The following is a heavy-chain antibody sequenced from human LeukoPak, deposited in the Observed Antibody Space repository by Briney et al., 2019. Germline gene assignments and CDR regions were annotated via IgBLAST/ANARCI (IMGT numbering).Heavy chain of an antibody. CDR2: IIPIFGTA. D-gene: IGHD2-15*01. Sequence: SVKVSCKASGGTFSSYAISGVRQAPGQGLEWMGGIIPIFGTANYAQKFQGRVTITADESTSTAYMELSSLRSEDTAVYYCARAHCSGGSCYSRYGMDVWGQGTTVTVSS. J-gene: IGHJ6*02. CDR3: ARAHCSGGSCYSRYGMDV. V-gene: IGHV1-69*01. CDR1: GGTFSSYA.